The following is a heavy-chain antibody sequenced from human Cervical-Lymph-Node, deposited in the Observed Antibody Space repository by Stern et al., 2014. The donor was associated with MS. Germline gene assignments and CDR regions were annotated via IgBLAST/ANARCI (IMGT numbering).Heavy chain of an antibody. CDR1: GFSLSTSGVG. V-gene: IGHV2-5*02. J-gene: IGHJ4*02. Sequence: QVTLRESGPTLVKPTQTLTLTCTFSGFSLSTSGVGVGWIRQPPGKAREWLALIYWDDDKRYSPSLKSRLTIAKDTSKTQVVLTMTNMDPVDTATYYCARNRNYYDRSDLFDYWGQGTLVTVSS. D-gene: IGHD3-22*01. CDR2: IYWDDDK. CDR3: ARNRNYYDRSDLFDY.